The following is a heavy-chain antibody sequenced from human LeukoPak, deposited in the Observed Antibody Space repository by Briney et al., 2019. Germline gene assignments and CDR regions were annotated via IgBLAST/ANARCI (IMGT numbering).Heavy chain of an antibody. V-gene: IGHV1-69*05. CDR3: ARSVKMPTIVH. CDR1: GGTFSSYA. J-gene: IGHJ4*02. Sequence: ASVKVSCKASGGTFSSYAISWMRQAPGQGLEWMGRIIPIFGTANYAQKFQGRVTITTDESTSTAYMELSSLRSEDTAVYYCARSVKMPTIVHWGQGTLVTVSS. D-gene: IGHD5-24*01. CDR2: IIPIFGTA.